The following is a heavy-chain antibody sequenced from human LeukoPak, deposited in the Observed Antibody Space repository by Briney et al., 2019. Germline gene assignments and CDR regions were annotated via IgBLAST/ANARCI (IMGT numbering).Heavy chain of an antibody. J-gene: IGHJ3*02. CDR1: GGSISSGGYY. Sequence: PSETLSLTCTVSGGSISSGGYYWSWIRQHPGKGLEWLGYIYYSGSTYYNPSLKSRVTISVDTSKNQFSLKLSSVTAADTAVYYCARYRSDYDSSGYSSIDDAFDIWGQGTMVTVSS. CDR3: ARYRSDYDSSGYSSIDDAFDI. D-gene: IGHD3-22*01. V-gene: IGHV4-31*03. CDR2: IYYSGST.